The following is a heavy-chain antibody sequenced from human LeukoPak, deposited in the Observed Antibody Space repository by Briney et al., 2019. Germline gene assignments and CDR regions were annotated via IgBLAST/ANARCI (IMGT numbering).Heavy chain of an antibody. V-gene: IGHV4-61*02. CDR2: IYTSGST. J-gene: IGHJ4*02. D-gene: IGHD6-19*01. CDR1: GGSISSRNYY. Sequence: SETLSLTCNVSGGSISSRNYYWSWIRQPAGKGLEYIGRIYTSGSTNYNPSLKSRVTISVDTSKNQFSLKLTSVTAADTAVYFCARVPGGWYYFDYWGQGTLVTVSS. CDR3: ARVPGGWYYFDY.